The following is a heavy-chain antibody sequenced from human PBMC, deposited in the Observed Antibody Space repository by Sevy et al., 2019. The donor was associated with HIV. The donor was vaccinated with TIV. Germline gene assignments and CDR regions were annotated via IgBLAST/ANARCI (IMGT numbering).Heavy chain of an antibody. CDR3: ARDYPGGGSD. CDR1: GGSISSYY. D-gene: IGHD2-15*01. V-gene: IGHV4-59*01. Sequence: SETLSLTCTVSGGSISSYYWSWIRQPPGKGLEWIGYIYYSGSTNYNPSLKSRVTISVDTSKNQFSLKLSSVTAADTAVYYCARDYPGGGSDWGQGTLVTVSS. CDR2: IYYSGST. J-gene: IGHJ1*01.